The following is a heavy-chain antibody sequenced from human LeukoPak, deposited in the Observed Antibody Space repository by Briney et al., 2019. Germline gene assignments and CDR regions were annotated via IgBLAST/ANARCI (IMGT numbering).Heavy chain of an antibody. D-gene: IGHD6-6*01. CDR1: GFTFSSCW. J-gene: IGHJ6*02. CDR3: TGGSLTAGRLMDV. CDR2: INSDGRST. Sequence: GGSLRLSCAASGFTFSSCWMHWVRQAPGKGLVWVARINSDGRSTTYADSVKGRFTISRDNAKNTLDLQMNSLRAEDTAVYYCTGGSLTAGRLMDVWGPGTTVTVSS. V-gene: IGHV3-74*01.